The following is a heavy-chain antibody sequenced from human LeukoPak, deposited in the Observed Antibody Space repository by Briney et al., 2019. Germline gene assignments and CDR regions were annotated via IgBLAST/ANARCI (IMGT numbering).Heavy chain of an antibody. CDR2: ICDSGGST. J-gene: IGHJ4*02. D-gene: IGHD2-21*02. CDR3: AKGRGLHCGVDCYSDC. CDR1: GFTFSGYA. Sequence: PGGSLRLSCAASGFTFSGYAMNWVRQAPGKGLEWVSTICDSGGSTYYTDSVKGRFTISRDNSKNTLYLQMSSLRAEDTAAYYCAKGRGLHCGVDCYSDCWGQGTLVTVSS. V-gene: IGHV3-23*01.